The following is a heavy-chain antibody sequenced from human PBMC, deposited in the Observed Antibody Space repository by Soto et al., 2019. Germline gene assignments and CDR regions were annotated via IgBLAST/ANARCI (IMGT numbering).Heavy chain of an antibody. V-gene: IGHV1-69*06. CDR2: IIPIFNST. J-gene: IGHJ4*02. Sequence: SVKVSCKVSGSRFSNYVISWGRQAPGHGLEWLGRIIPIFNSTKYAQSFQGRVTITADKSTSTASLELSSLRSDDTAVYYCAREGRGKKAGYNGLVSLGYWGQGTLVTVSS. CDR1: GSRFSNYV. D-gene: IGHD2-2*02. CDR3: AREGRGKKAGYNGLVSLGY.